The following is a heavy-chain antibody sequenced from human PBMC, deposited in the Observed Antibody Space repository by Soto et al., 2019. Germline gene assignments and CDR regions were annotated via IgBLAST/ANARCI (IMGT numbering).Heavy chain of an antibody. V-gene: IGHV4-38-2*01. J-gene: IGHJ4*02. CDR1: GYSIRSGYF. Sequence: PSETLSLTCVVSGYSIRSGYFWGWIRQPPGEGLEWIASIYHNGSTYYNPSLKSRVTISVDTSRNQLSLKLRSVTAADTAVYYCARKRIKASGHYFDYWGQGTVVTVSS. CDR2: IYHNGST. CDR3: ARKRIKASGHYFDY. D-gene: IGHD6-13*01.